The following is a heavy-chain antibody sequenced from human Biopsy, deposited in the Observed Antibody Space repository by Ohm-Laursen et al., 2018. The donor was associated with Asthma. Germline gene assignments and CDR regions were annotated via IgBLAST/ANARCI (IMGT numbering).Heavy chain of an antibody. CDR2: ISYDGNHK. Sequence: SLRLSCSASGFMFRSFGMHWVRQAPGKGLEWVAVISYDGNHKFYEDSVKGRFTISRDNSKNTLYLQMNSLRTEDTAVYYCAKRRGYSGHVNDYWGQGTLVIVSS. V-gene: IGHV3-30*18. CDR1: GFMFRSFG. CDR3: AKRRGYSGHVNDY. D-gene: IGHD5-12*01. J-gene: IGHJ4*02.